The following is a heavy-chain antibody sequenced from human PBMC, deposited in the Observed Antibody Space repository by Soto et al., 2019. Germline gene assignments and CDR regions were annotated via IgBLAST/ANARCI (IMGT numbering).Heavy chain of an antibody. CDR3: AGRITGTTGRNWFDP. CDR2: INPSGGST. Sequence: ASVKVSCKASGYTFTSYYMHWVRQAPGQGLEWMGIINPSGGSTSYAQKFQGRVTMTRDTSTSTVYMELSSLRSEDTAVYYCAGRITGTTGRNWFDPWGQGTLVTVSS. V-gene: IGHV1-46*01. D-gene: IGHD1-7*01. CDR1: GYTFTSYY. J-gene: IGHJ5*02.